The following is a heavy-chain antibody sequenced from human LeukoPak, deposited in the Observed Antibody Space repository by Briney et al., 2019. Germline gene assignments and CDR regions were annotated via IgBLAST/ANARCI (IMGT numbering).Heavy chain of an antibody. Sequence: GGALRLSCPASGFTFNNYAMIWVRQAPGKGLEWVSGISGSGGSTYYADSVKGRFRISRDNCKNTLYLQMNGLRVDDTAVYYCAKGVQWAVPGSCLDSWGLGSLVTVSS. CDR3: AKGVQWAVPGSCLDS. CDR1: GFTFNNYA. J-gene: IGHJ4*02. D-gene: IGHD6-19*01. CDR2: ISGSGGST. V-gene: IGHV3-23*01.